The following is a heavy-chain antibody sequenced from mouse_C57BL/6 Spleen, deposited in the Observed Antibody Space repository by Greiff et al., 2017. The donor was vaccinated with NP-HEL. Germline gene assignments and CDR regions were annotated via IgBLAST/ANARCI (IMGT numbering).Heavy chain of an antibody. J-gene: IGHJ3*01. CDR1: GYTFTDYN. D-gene: IGHD2-5*01. CDR2: INPNNGGT. V-gene: IGHV1-18*01. Sequence: EVQLQQSGPELVKPGASVKIPCKASGYTFTDYNMDWVKQSHGKSLEWIGDINPNNGGTIYNQKFKGKATLTVDKSSSTAYMELRSLTSEDTAVYYCARRGSNYRSWFAYWGQGTLVTVSA. CDR3: ARRGSNYRSWFAY.